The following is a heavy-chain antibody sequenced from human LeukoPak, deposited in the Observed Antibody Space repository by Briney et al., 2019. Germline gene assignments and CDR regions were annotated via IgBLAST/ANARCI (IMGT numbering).Heavy chain of an antibody. Sequence: PGGSLRRSCAASGFTFSSYWMSWVRQAPGKWLEWVANIKQDGSEKYYVDSVKGRFTISRDNAKNSLYLQMNSLRAEDTAVYYCARGASSSVTGDYWGQGTLVTVSS. V-gene: IGHV3-7*01. CDR3: ARGASSSVTGDY. J-gene: IGHJ4*02. D-gene: IGHD6-13*01. CDR2: IKQDGSEK. CDR1: GFTFSSYW.